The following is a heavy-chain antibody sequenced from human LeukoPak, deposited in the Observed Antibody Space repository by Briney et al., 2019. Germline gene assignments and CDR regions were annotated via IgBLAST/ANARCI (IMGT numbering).Heavy chain of an antibody. J-gene: IGHJ6*02. D-gene: IGHD3-3*01. CDR1: GFTVSSNY. CDR2: IYGDGST. Sequence: GGSLRLSCAASGFTVSSNYMSWVRQAPGKGLEWVSNIYGDGSTYYADSVKGRFTISRDNSKNTLYLQMNTLRVEDTAVYYCARDLAGTIFGVAVRYGMDVWGQGTTVTVSS. V-gene: IGHV3-53*01. CDR3: ARDLAGTIFGVAVRYGMDV.